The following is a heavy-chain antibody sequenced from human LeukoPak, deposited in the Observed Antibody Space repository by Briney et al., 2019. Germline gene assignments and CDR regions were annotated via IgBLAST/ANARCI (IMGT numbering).Heavy chain of an antibody. CDR3: AKDDYDFWSGPTYYFDY. CDR1: GFTFSSYA. J-gene: IGHJ4*02. Sequence: GGSLRLSCAASGFTFSSYAMSWVRQAPGKGLEWVSAISGSGGSTYYADSVKGRLTISRDNSKNTLYLQMNSLRAEDTAVYYCAKDDYDFWSGPTYYFDYWGQGTLVTVSS. V-gene: IGHV3-23*01. D-gene: IGHD3-3*01. CDR2: ISGSGGST.